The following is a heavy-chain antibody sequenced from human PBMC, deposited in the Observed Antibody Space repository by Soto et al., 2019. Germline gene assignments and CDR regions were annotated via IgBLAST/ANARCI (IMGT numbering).Heavy chain of an antibody. D-gene: IGHD3-10*01. J-gene: IGHJ3*02. Sequence: PSETLSLTCTVSGGSISSYYWSWIRQPPGKGLEWIGYIYYSGSTNYNPSLKSRVTISVDTSKNQFSLKLSSVTAADTAVYYCARTQQMVRGIDIWGQGTMVTVSS. V-gene: IGHV4-59*08. CDR1: GGSISSYY. CDR2: IYYSGST. CDR3: ARTQQMVRGIDI.